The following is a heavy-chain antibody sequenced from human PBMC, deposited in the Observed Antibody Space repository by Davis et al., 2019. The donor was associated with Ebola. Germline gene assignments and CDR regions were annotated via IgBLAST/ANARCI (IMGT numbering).Heavy chain of an antibody. D-gene: IGHD4-17*01. CDR2: INSDGSST. CDR1: GFTFSSYW. CDR3: ARTTVTTLFVY. J-gene: IGHJ4*02. V-gene: IGHV3-74*01. Sequence: HTGGSLRLSCAASGFTFSSYWMHWVRHAPGKGLVWVSRINSDGSSTSYADSVKGRFTISRDNAKNTLYLQMNSLRAEDTAVYYCARTTVTTLFVYWGQGTLVTVSS.